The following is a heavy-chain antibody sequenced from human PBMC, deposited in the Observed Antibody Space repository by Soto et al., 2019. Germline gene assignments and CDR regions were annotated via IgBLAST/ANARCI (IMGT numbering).Heavy chain of an antibody. CDR1: GGSISSGGYY. CDR3: ARGATVTPNQYYFDY. Sequence: SETLSLTCTVSGGSISSGGYYWSWIRQHPGKGLEWIGYIYYSGSTYYNPSLKSRVTISVDTSKNQFSLKLSSVTAADTAVYYCARGATVTPNQYYFDYWGQGTLVTVSS. D-gene: IGHD4-17*01. V-gene: IGHV4-31*03. CDR2: IYYSGST. J-gene: IGHJ4*02.